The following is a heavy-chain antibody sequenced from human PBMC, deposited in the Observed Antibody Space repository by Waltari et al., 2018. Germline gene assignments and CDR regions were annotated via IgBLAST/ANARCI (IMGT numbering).Heavy chain of an antibody. V-gene: IGHV4-34*01. Sequence: QVQLQQWGAGLLKPSETLSLTCAVYGGSFSGYYWSWIRQPPGKGLEWIGEINHSGSTNYNPSLKSRVTISVDTSKNQFSLKLSSVTATDTAVYYCARARRKGAPGNYYYMDVWGKGTTVTISS. CDR2: INHSGST. J-gene: IGHJ6*03. CDR1: GGSFSGYY. D-gene: IGHD1-26*01. CDR3: ARARRKGAPGNYYYMDV.